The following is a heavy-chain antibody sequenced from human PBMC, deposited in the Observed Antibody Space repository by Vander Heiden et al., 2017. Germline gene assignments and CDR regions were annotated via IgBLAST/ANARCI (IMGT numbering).Heavy chain of an antibody. CDR1: GFTVSSYA. Sequence: EVQLLESGGGSVQPGGYLGLSCAASGFTVSSYAMTWVRQAPGEGLEWVSTISAGGTYYADSVKGRFTISRENSKNTVSLQVNGLRAEDTAIYYCAKGLTTLDYWGQGALVTVSS. CDR2: ISAGGT. CDR3: AKGLTTLDY. D-gene: IGHD4-17*01. J-gene: IGHJ4*02. V-gene: IGHV3-23*01.